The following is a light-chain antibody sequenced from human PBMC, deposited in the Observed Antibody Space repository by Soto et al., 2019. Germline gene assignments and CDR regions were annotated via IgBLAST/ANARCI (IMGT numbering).Light chain of an antibody. CDR1: SSNIGNNY. CDR2: DND. V-gene: IGLV1-51*01. Sequence: QSVLTQPPSVSAAPGQTVTIACSGRSSNIGNNYVSWYQHLPGAAPKLIIYDNDKRASGIPDRFSGSKSGTSATLDITGLQTGDEADYYCGTWDSTLSGVFGTGTKLTVL. J-gene: IGLJ1*01. CDR3: GTWDSTLSGV.